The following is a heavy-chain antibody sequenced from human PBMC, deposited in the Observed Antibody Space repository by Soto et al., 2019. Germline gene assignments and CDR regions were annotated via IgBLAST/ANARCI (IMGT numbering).Heavy chain of an antibody. CDR1: GGSISSGDYY. D-gene: IGHD4-17*01. CDR2: IYYSGST. CDR3: APGNYGDYPAVRY. Sequence: QVQLQESGPGLVKPSQTLSLTCTVSGGSISSGDYYWSWIRQPPGKGLEWTGYIYYSGSTYYNPSLQIRVTITVDTSKNQFSLKLSSVTAADTAVYYCAPGNYGDYPAVRYWGQGTLVTVSS. J-gene: IGHJ4*02. V-gene: IGHV4-30-4*01.